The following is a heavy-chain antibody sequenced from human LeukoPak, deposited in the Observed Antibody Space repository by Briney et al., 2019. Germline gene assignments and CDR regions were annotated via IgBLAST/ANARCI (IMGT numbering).Heavy chain of an antibody. CDR3: ARHGWHAWYFDL. Sequence: SETLSLTCVVYGESFSGYSWSWIRQPPGKGLEWIGEINQRRNSNYNPSLKSRVTISIDTSKNQFSLKLSSVTAADTAVYYCARHGWHAWYFDLWGRGTLVTVSS. D-gene: IGHD6-19*01. J-gene: IGHJ2*01. CDR1: GESFSGYS. V-gene: IGHV4-34*01. CDR2: INQRRNS.